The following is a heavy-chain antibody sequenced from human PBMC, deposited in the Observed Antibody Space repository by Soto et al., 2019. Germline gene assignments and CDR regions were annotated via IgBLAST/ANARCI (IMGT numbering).Heavy chain of an antibody. CDR1: CGSSGTGCCY. Sequence: SVTLPVPSTVSCGSSGTGCCYWIVINKHPGNGLEWIGYIYYSGSTYYNPSLKSRVTISVDTSKNQFSLKLSSVTAADTAVYYCSRATDYDFWSGYYSFDSWGPATLVTVSS. CDR3: SRATDYDFWSGYYSFDS. D-gene: IGHD3-3*01. V-gene: IGHV4-31*03. CDR2: IYYSGST. J-gene: IGHJ4*02.